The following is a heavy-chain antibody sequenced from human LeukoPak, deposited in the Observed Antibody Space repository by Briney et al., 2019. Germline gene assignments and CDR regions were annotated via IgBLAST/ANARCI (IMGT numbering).Heavy chain of an antibody. V-gene: IGHV3-53*01. J-gene: IGHJ6*03. CDR3: ARGGDSANYYYYYMDV. CDR1: GFTVSSNY. CDR2: IYSGGST. D-gene: IGHD2-21*02. Sequence: GGSLRLSCAASGFTVSSNYMSWVRQAPGKGLEWVSVIYSGGSTYYADSVKGRFTISRDNSKNTLYLQMNSLRAEDTAVYYCARGGDSANYYYYYMDVWGKGTTVTISS.